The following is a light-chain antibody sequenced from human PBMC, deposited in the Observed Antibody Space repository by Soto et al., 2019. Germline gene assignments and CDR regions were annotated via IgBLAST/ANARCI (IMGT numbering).Light chain of an antibody. CDR2: QVS. V-gene: IGLV2-18*02. Sequence: QSALTQPPSVSGSPGQSVTISCTGTSSDVGSYNRVSWYQQPPGTAPKLMICQVSNRPSGVPDRFSGSKSGHTASPTISGLQAEDEADYYCSSYTSSGTRVFGGGTKLTVL. CDR3: SSYTSSGTRV. J-gene: IGLJ3*02. CDR1: SSDVGSYNR.